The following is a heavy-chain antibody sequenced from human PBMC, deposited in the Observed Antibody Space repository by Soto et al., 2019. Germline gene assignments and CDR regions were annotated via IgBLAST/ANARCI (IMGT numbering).Heavy chain of an antibody. Sequence: SGPTLVNPTQTLTLTCTFSGFSLSTSGMCVSWIRQPPGKALEWLALIDWGDEKYYSTSLKTRLTISKDTSKNQVVLTMTNMDPVDTATYYCARIRNTRGSGWYYFDYWGQGTLVTVSS. D-gene: IGHD6-19*01. V-gene: IGHV2-70*01. J-gene: IGHJ4*02. CDR3: ARIRNTRGSGWYYFDY. CDR2: IDWGDEK. CDR1: GFSLSTSGMC.